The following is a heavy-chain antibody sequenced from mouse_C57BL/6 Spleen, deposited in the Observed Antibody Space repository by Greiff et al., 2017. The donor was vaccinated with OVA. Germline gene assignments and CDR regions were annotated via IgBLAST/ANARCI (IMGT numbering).Heavy chain of an antibody. Sequence: VQLQQSGAELMKPGASVKLSCKATGYTFTGYWIEWVKQRPGHGLEWIGEILPGSGSTNYNEKFKGKATFTADTSSNTAYMQLSSLTTEDSAIYYCARCGGNYYYGSSPFAYWGQGTLVTVSA. CDR2: ILPGSGST. J-gene: IGHJ3*01. CDR1: GYTFTGYW. CDR3: ARCGGNYYYGSSPFAY. D-gene: IGHD1-1*01. V-gene: IGHV1-9*01.